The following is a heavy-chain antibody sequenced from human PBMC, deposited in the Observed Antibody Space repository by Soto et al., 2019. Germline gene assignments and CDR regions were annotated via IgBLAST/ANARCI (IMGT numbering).Heavy chain of an antibody. CDR1: GFTFSSYA. CDR2: ISYDGSQK. D-gene: IGHD3-22*01. V-gene: IGHV3-30-3*01. J-gene: IGHJ4*02. Sequence: QVQLVESGGGVVQPGRSLRLSCAASGFTFSSYAIHWVRQAPGKGLEGVAVISYDGSQKYYADSVKGRFTISRDNSKNKLYLQMNSLRAEDTAVYYCARVGNYYDSSGGGSFDYWGQGTLVTVSS. CDR3: ARVGNYYDSSGGGSFDY.